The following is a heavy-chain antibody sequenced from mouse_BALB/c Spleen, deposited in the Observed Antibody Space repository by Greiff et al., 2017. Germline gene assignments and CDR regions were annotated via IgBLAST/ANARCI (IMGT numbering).Heavy chain of an antibody. CDR1: GFTFSDYY. CDR3: ARDFAGTAY. CDR2: ISDGGSYT. Sequence: DVKLVESGGGLVKPGGSLKLSCAASGFTFSDYYMYWVRQTPEKRLEWVATISDGGSYTYYPDSVKGRFTISRDNAKNNLYLQMSSLKSEDTAMYYCARDFAGTAYWGQGTLVTVSA. V-gene: IGHV5-4*02. D-gene: IGHD4-1*01. J-gene: IGHJ3*01.